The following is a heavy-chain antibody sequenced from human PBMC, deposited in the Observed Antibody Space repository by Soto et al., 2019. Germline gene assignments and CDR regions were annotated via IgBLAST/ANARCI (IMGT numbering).Heavy chain of an antibody. CDR3: AKEYDLGYYFDY. Sequence: GGSLRLSCAGSGFIFSNYAMNWVRQAPGKGLEWVSAISGSSSGTYYADSVKGRFTISRDNSKNTLYLQMNSLRAEDTAVYYCAKEYDLGYYFDYWGQGTLVTVSS. CDR1: GFIFSNYA. CDR2: ISGSSSGT. D-gene: IGHD3-16*01. J-gene: IGHJ4*02. V-gene: IGHV3-23*01.